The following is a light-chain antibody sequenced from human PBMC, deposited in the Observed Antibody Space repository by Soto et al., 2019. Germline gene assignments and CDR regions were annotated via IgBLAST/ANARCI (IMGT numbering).Light chain of an antibody. CDR1: QSISNW. V-gene: IGKV1-5*01. CDR2: DAS. CDR3: MQGTHWPP. Sequence: DTQMTQSPSTLSASVGDRVTITCRASQSISNWLAWYQQKPGKAPKLLINDASSLESGVPSRFSGSGSGTEFTLTISSLQPDDFGVYYCMQGTHWPPFDQGTKV. J-gene: IGKJ1*01.